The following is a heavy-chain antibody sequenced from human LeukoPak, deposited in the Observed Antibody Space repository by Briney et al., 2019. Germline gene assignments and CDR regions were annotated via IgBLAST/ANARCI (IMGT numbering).Heavy chain of an antibody. J-gene: IGHJ4*02. D-gene: IGHD3-22*01. CDR2: INPNSGGT. Sequence: ASVTVSCKASGYTFTGYYMHWVRQAPGQGLEWMGWINPNSGGTNYAQKFQGRVTMTRDTSISTAYMELSRLRSDDTAVYYCARVASSGYPLDYWGQGTLVTVSS. V-gene: IGHV1-2*02. CDR1: GYTFTGYY. CDR3: ARVASSGYPLDY.